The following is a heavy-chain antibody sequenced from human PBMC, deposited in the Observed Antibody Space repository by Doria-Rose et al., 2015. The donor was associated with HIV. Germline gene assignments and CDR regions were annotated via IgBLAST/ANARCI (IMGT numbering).Heavy chain of an antibody. V-gene: IGHV2-26*01. J-gene: IGHJ4*02. CDR3: ARIKSSRWYHKYYFDF. Sequence: VTLKESGPVLVKPTETLTLTCTVSGVSLSSPGMGVSWIRQPPGKALEWLGNIFSDDERSYKTSLKSRLTLSRGTSRSQVVLTMTDMDPVDTATYYCARIKSSRWYHKYYFDFWGQGTLVIVSA. D-gene: IGHD6-13*01. CDR2: IFSDDER. CDR1: GVSLSSPGMG.